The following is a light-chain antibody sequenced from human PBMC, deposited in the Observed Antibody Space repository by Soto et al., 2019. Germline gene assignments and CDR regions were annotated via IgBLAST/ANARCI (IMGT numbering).Light chain of an antibody. Sequence: EIVLTQSPGTLSLSPGEIATLSCRASQSISSSYLAWYQQRPGQAPRLLIYAASSRATGIPDRFSGGGSATDFTLTVSRLEPEDIAVYYCQQYGSSPRTFGQGTKLEIK. V-gene: IGKV3-20*01. CDR3: QQYGSSPRT. CDR1: QSISSSY. J-gene: IGKJ2*01. CDR2: AAS.